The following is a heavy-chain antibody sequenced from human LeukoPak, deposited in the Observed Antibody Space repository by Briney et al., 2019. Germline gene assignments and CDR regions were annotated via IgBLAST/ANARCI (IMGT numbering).Heavy chain of an antibody. J-gene: IGHJ4*02. D-gene: IGHD3-10*01. CDR1: GFIFNTYS. Sequence: GGSLRLSCAASGFIFNTYSMNWVRRAPGKGLEWVSSISSTTSYIFYADSVKGRFTISRDNAKNSLYLQMTSLRAEDTAVYYCARPLSSGSPQGLPTSPHLDYWGQGTLVTVSS. CDR2: ISSTTSYI. V-gene: IGHV3-21*01. CDR3: ARPLSSGSPQGLPTSPHLDY.